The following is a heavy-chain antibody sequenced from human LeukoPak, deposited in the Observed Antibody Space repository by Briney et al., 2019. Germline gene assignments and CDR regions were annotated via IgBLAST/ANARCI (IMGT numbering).Heavy chain of an antibody. D-gene: IGHD6-6*01. J-gene: IGHJ4*02. CDR1: GFTFSDYY. Sequence: PGGSLRLSCAASGFTFSDYYMSWVRQAPGKGLEWVANIKLGGSEKYYVDSVKGRFTISRDNAKKSLYLQMNSLRAEDTAVYYCARDRLVGITALLDYWGQGTLVTVSS. CDR3: ARDRLVGITALLDY. V-gene: IGHV3-7*01. CDR2: IKLGGSEK.